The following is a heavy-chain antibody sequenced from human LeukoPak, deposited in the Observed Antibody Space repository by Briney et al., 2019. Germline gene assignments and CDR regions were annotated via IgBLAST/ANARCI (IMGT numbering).Heavy chain of an antibody. Sequence: SETLSLTCTVSGGSISSYYWSWIRQPPGKGLEWIGEINHSGSTNYNPSLKSRVTISVDTSKNQFSLKLSSVTAADTAVYYCARGGWYDFWSGLDYWGQGTLVTVSS. D-gene: IGHD3-3*01. J-gene: IGHJ4*02. CDR1: GGSISSYY. CDR3: ARGGWYDFWSGLDY. V-gene: IGHV4-34*01. CDR2: INHSGST.